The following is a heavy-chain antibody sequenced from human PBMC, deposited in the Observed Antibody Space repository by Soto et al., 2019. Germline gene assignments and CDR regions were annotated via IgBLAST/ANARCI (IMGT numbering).Heavy chain of an antibody. Sequence: SSETLSLTCTVSGGSISSGGYYWSWIRQHPGKGLEWIGYIYYSGSTYYNPSLKSRVTISVDTSKNQFSLKLSSVTAADTAVYYCARYYGSEYYFDYWGQGTLVTVSS. J-gene: IGHJ4*02. V-gene: IGHV4-31*03. CDR3: ARYYGSEYYFDY. CDR1: GGSISSGGYY. CDR2: IYYSGST. D-gene: IGHD3-10*01.